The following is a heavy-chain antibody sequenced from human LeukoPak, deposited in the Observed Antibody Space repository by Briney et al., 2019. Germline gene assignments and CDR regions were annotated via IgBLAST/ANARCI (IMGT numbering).Heavy chain of an antibody. V-gene: IGHV4-59*08. CDR1: GGSISSYY. CDR3: ARHREVATMYPYYFDY. D-gene: IGHD5-12*01. CDR2: NYYSGST. J-gene: IGHJ4*02. Sequence: SETLSLTCTVSGGSISSYYWSWIRQPPGKGLEWIGYNYYSGSTNYLPSLKSRVTISVDTSKNQFSLKLSSVTAADTAVYYCARHREVATMYPYYFDYWVQGTLVTVCS.